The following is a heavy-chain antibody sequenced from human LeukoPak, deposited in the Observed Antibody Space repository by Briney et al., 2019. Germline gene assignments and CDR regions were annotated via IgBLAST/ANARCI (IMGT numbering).Heavy chain of an antibody. Sequence: ASVTVSCKASGYTFNTYYIHWVRQAPGQGLEWVGLIDPGGGDTSYAQNLQGRVTMTRDTSTSTVYLELSNLRSEDTAVYYCARGPRGQRFDYWGQGTLVTVSS. CDR2: IDPGGGDT. CDR3: ARGPRGQRFDY. D-gene: IGHD1-1*01. CDR1: GYTFNTYY. J-gene: IGHJ4*02. V-gene: IGHV1-46*02.